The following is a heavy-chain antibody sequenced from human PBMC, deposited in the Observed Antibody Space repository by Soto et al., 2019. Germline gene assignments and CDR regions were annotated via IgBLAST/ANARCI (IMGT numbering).Heavy chain of an antibody. Sequence: EVQLVESGGGLVQPGGSLRLSCVASGFTFNSHTMNWVRQAPRKGLEWLSYISDSSSTIYYADSVKGRFTISRDNAKNSLYLQMNSLRVDDTAVYYCAREVGATGYWGQGTLVTVSS. J-gene: IGHJ4*02. CDR1: GFTFNSHT. CDR2: ISDSSSTI. V-gene: IGHV3-48*04. D-gene: IGHD1-26*01. CDR3: AREVGATGY.